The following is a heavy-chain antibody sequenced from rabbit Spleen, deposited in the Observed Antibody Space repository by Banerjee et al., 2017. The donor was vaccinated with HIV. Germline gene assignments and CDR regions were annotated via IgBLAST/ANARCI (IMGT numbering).Heavy chain of an antibody. J-gene: IGHJ3*01. V-gene: IGHV1S45*01. CDR2: INTATGKA. CDR1: GFSFSDTDV. CDR3: GRGSATMTMVITGYYLSL. Sequence: EQLEESGGGLVKPEGSLTLTCKASGFSFSDTDVMCWVRQAPGKGLQWIACINTATGKAVYASWAKGRFTISKTSSTTVTLQMTRLTAADTATYFCGRGSATMTMVITGYYLSLWGQGTLVTVS. D-gene: IGHD2-1*01.